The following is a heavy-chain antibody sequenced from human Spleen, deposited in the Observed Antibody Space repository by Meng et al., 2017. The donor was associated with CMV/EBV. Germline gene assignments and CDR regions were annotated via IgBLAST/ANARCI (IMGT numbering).Heavy chain of an antibody. J-gene: IGHJ3*02. CDR1: GFTFTTFS. CDR2: ISYDGNDK. CDR3: ARVKALVRFGTRDAFDI. D-gene: IGHD3-10*01. V-gene: IGHV3-30*04. Sequence: GESLKISCAASGFTFTTFSVHWVRQAPGKGLEWVADISYDGNDKYYADSVKGRFTISRDNSKNTLYLQMNSLRAEDTAVYYCARVKALVRFGTRDAFDIWGQGTMVTVSS.